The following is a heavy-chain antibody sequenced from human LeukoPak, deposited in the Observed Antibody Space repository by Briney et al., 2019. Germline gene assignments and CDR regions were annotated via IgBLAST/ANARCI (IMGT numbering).Heavy chain of an antibody. CDR2: INPNSGGT. CDR3: ARAGARGYSYGDYYYYYMDV. CDR1: GYTFTGYY. J-gene: IGHJ6*03. D-gene: IGHD5-18*01. V-gene: IGHV1-2*02. Sequence: ASVKVSCKASGYTFTGYYMHWVRQAPGQGLEWMGWINPNSGGTNYAQKFQGRVTMTSDTSISTAYMELSRLRSDDTAVYYCARAGARGYSYGDYYYYYMDVWGKGTTVTVSS.